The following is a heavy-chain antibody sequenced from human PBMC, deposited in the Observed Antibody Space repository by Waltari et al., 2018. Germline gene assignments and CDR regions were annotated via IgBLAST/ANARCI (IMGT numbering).Heavy chain of an antibody. D-gene: IGHD4-17*01. CDR1: GGSISSSSYY. CDR3: ARDAYYGDRQDYYYYGMDV. CDR2: IEYSGST. Sequence: QLPLQESGPGLVKPAETLYLTCTVSGGSISSSSYYWGWSRQPQGRGLEWMGSIEYSGSTYYNPSLKSRVTISVDTSKNPFSLKPSSVTAADTAVYYCARDAYYGDRQDYYYYGMDVWGQGTTVTVSS. V-gene: IGHV4-39*07. J-gene: IGHJ6*02.